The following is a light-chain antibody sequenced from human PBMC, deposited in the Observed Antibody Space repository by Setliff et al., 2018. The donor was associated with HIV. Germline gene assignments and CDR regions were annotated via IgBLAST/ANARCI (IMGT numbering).Light chain of an antibody. CDR1: GSDVGGYNY. V-gene: IGLV2-11*01. CDR3: CSYAGSYTYV. J-gene: IGLJ1*01. CDR2: DVS. Sequence: ALTQPASVSGSPGQSITISCTGAGSDVGGYNYVSWYQQHPGKAPKLMIYDVSKRPSGVPDRFSGSKSGNTASLTISGLQAEDEADYYCCSYAGSYTYVFGTGTKVTVL.